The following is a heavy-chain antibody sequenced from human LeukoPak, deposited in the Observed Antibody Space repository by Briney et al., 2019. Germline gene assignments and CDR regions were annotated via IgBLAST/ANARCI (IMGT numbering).Heavy chain of an antibody. V-gene: IGHV4-38-2*02. CDR1: GYSISSGYY. CDR3: ARDYYDFWSGHTPNFDY. D-gene: IGHD3-3*01. Sequence: SETLSLTCTVSGYSISSGYYWGWIRQPPGEGLEWIGSIYHSGSTYYNPSLKSRVTISVDTSKNQFSLKLSSVTAADTAVYYCARDYYDFWSGHTPNFDYWGQGTLVTVSS. CDR2: IYHSGST. J-gene: IGHJ4*02.